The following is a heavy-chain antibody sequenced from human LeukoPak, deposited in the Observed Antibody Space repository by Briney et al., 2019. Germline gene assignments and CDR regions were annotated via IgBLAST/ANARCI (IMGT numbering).Heavy chain of an antibody. CDR2: ISGSSSYI. CDR1: GFTFSSYS. Sequence: GGSLRLSCAASGFTFSSYSMNWVRQAPGKGLEWVSSISGSSSYIYYADSVKGRFTISRDNAKKSLYLQMNSLRVEDTAVYYCARGEFTLSAFDIWGQGTMVTVSS. CDR3: ARGEFTLSAFDI. V-gene: IGHV3-21*01. J-gene: IGHJ3*02.